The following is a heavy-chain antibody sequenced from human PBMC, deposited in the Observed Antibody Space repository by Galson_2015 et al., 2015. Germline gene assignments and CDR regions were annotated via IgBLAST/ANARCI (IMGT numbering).Heavy chain of an antibody. Sequence: SLRLSCAASGSTFSRYGMHWVRQAPGKGLEWVAVISYDGSNKYYADSVKGRFTISRDNSKNTLYLQMNSLRAEDTAVYYCAKTYIGRSVSSGSYYKHHKIPVSYFDYWGQGTLVTVSS. D-gene: IGHD3-10*01. CDR2: ISYDGSNK. CDR3: AKTYIGRSVSSGSYYKHHKIPVSYFDY. V-gene: IGHV3-30*18. J-gene: IGHJ4*02. CDR1: GSTFSRYG.